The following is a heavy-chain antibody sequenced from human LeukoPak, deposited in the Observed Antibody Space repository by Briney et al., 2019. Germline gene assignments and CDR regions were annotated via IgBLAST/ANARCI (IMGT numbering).Heavy chain of an antibody. CDR2: INHSRST. CDR1: GGSFSGYY. D-gene: IGHD3-16*02. Sequence: SETLSLTCAVYGGSFSGYYWSWIRQPPGKGLEWIGEINHSRSTNYNPSLKSRVTISVDTSKNQFSLKLSSVTAADTAVYYCARSGPYDYVWGSYRQKHNWFDPWGQGTLVTVSS. CDR3: ARSGPYDYVWGSYRQKHNWFDP. V-gene: IGHV4-34*01. J-gene: IGHJ5*02.